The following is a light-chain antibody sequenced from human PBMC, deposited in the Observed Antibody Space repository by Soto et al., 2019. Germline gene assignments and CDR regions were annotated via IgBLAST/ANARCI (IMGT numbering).Light chain of an antibody. V-gene: IGLV2-8*01. CDR1: SSDVGGYNY. CDR3: SSYADSDNWV. J-gene: IGLJ3*02. Sequence: QSVLTQPPSASGSPGQSVTVSCTGTSSDVGGYNYVSWYQQYPGKAPKLIIYEVSKRPSGVPDRFSGSKSGNRASLTVSGLQAEDEADYYCSSYADSDNWVFGGGTKVTVL. CDR2: EVS.